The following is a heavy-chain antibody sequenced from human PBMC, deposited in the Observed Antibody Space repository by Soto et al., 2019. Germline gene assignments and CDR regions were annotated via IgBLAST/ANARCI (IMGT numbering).Heavy chain of an antibody. Sequence: ASVKVSCKASGYTFSDYYIHWVRQPPGQGLEWMGWINPNSGGTKYAPKFQGGVTMTRDTSITTAYMELSRLRSGDTAVYYCAREPATAKPEGVDFWGQGTLVTVSS. J-gene: IGHJ4*02. D-gene: IGHD1-1*01. CDR3: AREPATAKPEGVDF. CDR1: GYTFSDYY. V-gene: IGHV1-2*02. CDR2: INPNSGGT.